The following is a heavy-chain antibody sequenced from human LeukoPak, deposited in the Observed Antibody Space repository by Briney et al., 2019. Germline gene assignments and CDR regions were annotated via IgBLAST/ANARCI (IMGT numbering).Heavy chain of an antibody. Sequence: GGSLRLSCAASGFTFRSYGMTWVRQAPGKGLEWVSSISTVSSYISYADSVQGRFTISRDNAKNLLFLQMNSLRAEDTAVYYCARRDYYFYSMDVWGKGTTVTVSS. V-gene: IGHV3-21*06. CDR2: ISTVSSYI. CDR1: GFTFRSYG. CDR3: ARRDYYFYSMDV. J-gene: IGHJ6*03.